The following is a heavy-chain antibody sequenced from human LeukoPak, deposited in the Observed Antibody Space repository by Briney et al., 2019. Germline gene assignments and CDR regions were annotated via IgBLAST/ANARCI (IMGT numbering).Heavy chain of an antibody. CDR3: ARDPRLNWASYWYFDL. J-gene: IGHJ2*01. Sequence: PGGSLRLSCAASGFTFSSYAMHWVRQAPGKGLEWVAVISYDGSNKYYADSVKGRFTISRDNSKNTLYLQMNSLRAEDTAVYYCARDPRLNWASYWYFDLWGRGTLVTVSS. D-gene: IGHD7-27*01. V-gene: IGHV3-30-3*01. CDR1: GFTFSSYA. CDR2: ISYDGSNK.